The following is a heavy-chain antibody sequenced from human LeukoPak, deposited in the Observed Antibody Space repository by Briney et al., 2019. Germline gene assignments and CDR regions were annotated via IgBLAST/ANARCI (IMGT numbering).Heavy chain of an antibody. CDR1: GYTFTSYD. J-gene: IGHJ4*02. Sequence: ASVKVSCKASGYTFTSYDINWVRQATGQGLEWMGWMNPNSGNTGYAQKFQGRVTMTRNTSISTAYMELSRLRPDDTAVYYCAGGSLYYYDSSGIDYWGQGTLVTVSS. V-gene: IGHV1-8*01. CDR3: AGGSLYYYDSSGIDY. CDR2: MNPNSGNT. D-gene: IGHD3-22*01.